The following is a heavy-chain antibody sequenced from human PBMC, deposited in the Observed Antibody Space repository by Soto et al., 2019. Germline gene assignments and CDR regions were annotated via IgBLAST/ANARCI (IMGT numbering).Heavy chain of an antibody. CDR2: IHYSGST. J-gene: IGHJ4*02. Sequence: QVQLQESGPGLVKPSETLSLTCTVSGDSISSYYWSWIRQPPGKGLEWIGYIHYSGSTNYNPSLKSRVTISVDTSKNQFSLKLSSVTAADTAVYYCTRGPGIAALWGQGTLVTVSS. V-gene: IGHV4-59*01. D-gene: IGHD6-13*01. CDR3: TRGPGIAAL. CDR1: GDSISSYY.